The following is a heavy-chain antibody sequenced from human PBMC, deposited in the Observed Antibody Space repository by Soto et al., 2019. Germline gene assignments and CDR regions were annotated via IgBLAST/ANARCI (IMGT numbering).Heavy chain of an antibody. CDR3: TSRRDWTAVDPLAY. J-gene: IGHJ4*02. D-gene: IGHD5-18*01. CDR2: IRNKGNNYAT. V-gene: IGHV3-73*01. CDR1: GFTFSDSA. Sequence: PGGSLRLSCAASGFTFSDSAMHWVRQASGKGLEWVGRIRNKGNNYATAYTASVKGRFTISRDDSKNTVYLQMNSLKIDDTAVYYCTSRRDWTAVDPLAYWGLGTLVTVS.